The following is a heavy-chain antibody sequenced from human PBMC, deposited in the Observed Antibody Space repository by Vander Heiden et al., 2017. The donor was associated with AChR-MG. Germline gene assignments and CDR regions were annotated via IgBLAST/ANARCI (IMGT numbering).Heavy chain of an antibody. Sequence: EVQLVQSGGGLVKPGGSPRPSCSASAFTFSSYSMNWVRQAPGKGLEWVSSISSSSSYIYYADAVKGRFTIARDNAKNSLYLQMNSLRAEDTAVYYCAAGAEAQQLVRSIWVYWGQGALVTVSS. J-gene: IGHJ4*02. CDR2: ISSSSSYI. D-gene: IGHD6-13*01. V-gene: IGHV3-21*01. CDR3: AAGAEAQQLVRSIWVY. CDR1: AFTFSSYS.